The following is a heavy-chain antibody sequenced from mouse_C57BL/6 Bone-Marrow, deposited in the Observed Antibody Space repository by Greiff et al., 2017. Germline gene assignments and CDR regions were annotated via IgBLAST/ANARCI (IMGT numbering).Heavy chain of an antibody. J-gene: IGHJ4*01. CDR2: IWWDDDK. D-gene: IGHD1-1*01. Sequence: QVTLKESGPGILQPSQTLSLTCSFSGFSLSTFGMGVGWIRQPSGKGLEWLAHIWWDDDKYYNPALKSRLTISKDTSKNQVFLKIDNVDTADTATYYCARHYYGSSYDYAMDYWGQGTSVTVSS. V-gene: IGHV8-8*01. CDR3: ARHYYGSSYDYAMDY. CDR1: GFSLSTFGMG.